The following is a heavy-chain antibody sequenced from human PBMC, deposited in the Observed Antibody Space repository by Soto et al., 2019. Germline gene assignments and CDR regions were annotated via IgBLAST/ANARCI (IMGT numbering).Heavy chain of an antibody. Sequence: SETLSLTCTVSGGSISSGGYSWTWIRQSPGKGLEWIGYTYQSGSAYYNPSLKSRVTISVDRSKNQFSLNLTSVTAADTAVYYCARDYYGMDVWGQGTTVTAP. V-gene: IGHV4-30-2*06. CDR2: TYQSGSA. CDR3: ARDYYGMDV. CDR1: GGSISSGGYS. J-gene: IGHJ6*02.